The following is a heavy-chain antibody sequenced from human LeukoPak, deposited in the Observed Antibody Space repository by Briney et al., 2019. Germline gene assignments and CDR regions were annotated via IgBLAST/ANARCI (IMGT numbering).Heavy chain of an antibody. D-gene: IGHD1-26*01. V-gene: IGHV4-59*01. J-gene: IGHJ4*02. CDR3: ARVVGATGSSDY. Sequence: SETLSLTCTVSGGPISSDYWSWIRQPPGKGLEWIWYIYYIGNTNYKPSLKSRITISVDTSKSHFSLKLSSVTAADTAVYYCARVVGATGSSDYWGQGALVTVSS. CDR2: IYYIGNT. CDR1: GGPISSDY.